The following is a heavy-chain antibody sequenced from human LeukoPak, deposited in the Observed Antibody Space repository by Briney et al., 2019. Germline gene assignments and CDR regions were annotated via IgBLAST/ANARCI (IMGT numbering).Heavy chain of an antibody. J-gene: IGHJ4*02. Sequence: ASVKVSCKASGYTLTGYYMHLVRQAPGQGLEWMGWLNPNRGSTNYAQKFQGRVTMTRDTSISTAYMELSRLRADGPPGQYRASRERSRTGFRCHPGGQGTLVTVSS. CDR2: LNPNRGST. V-gene: IGHV1-2*02. CDR1: GYTLTGYY. CDR3: ASRERSRTGFRCHP. D-gene: IGHD2-2*01.